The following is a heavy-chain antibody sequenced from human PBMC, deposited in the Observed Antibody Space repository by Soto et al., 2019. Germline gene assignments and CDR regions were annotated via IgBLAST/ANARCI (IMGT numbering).Heavy chain of an antibody. J-gene: IGHJ4*02. D-gene: IGHD2-21*01. V-gene: IGHV3-23*01. CDR2: ITGGGST. CDR1: GFSFNYA. Sequence: GGSLRLSCVVSGFSFNYAIIWVRQAPGKGQEWVSGITGGGSTEYAASVKGRFTISRDNSKNTVHLQMNSLRAEDTAMYYCAKDAVYNDGLWIVSDWGQGTLVTVYS. CDR3: AKDAVYNDGLWIVSD.